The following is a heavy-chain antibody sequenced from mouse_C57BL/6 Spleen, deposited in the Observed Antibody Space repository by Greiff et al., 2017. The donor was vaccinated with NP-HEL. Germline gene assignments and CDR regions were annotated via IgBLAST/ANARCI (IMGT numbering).Heavy chain of an antibody. CDR3: ARRFITTVVATPHWYFDF. CDR2: IYPRSGNT. D-gene: IGHD1-1*01. CDR1: GYTFTSYG. Sequence: VQLQQSGAELARPGASVKLSCKASGYTFTSYGISWVKQRTGQGLEWIGEIYPRSGNTYYNEKFKGKATLTADKSSSTAYMELRSLTSEDSAVYFCARRFITTVVATPHWYFDFWGTGTTVTVSS. V-gene: IGHV1-81*01. J-gene: IGHJ1*03.